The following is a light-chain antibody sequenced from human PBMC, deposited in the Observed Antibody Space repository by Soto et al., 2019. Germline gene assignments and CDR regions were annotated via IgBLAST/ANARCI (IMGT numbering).Light chain of an antibody. Sequence: QSALTQPASVSGSPGQSTTISCTGTSSDVGSYNLVSWYQQHPGKAPKLMIYEVSKRPSGVSNRFSGSKSGNTASLTISGLQAEDEADYYCSSYAGSSTFYVFGTGTKVTVL. J-gene: IGLJ1*01. CDR3: SSYAGSSTFYV. CDR2: EVS. CDR1: SSDVGSYNL. V-gene: IGLV2-23*02.